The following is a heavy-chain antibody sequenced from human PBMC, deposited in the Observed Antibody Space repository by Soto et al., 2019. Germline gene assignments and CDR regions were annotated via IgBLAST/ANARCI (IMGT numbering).Heavy chain of an antibody. D-gene: IGHD5-12*01. V-gene: IGHV4-59*01. CDR3: AKYRRTDAEGYRLDF. CDR1: GGSISGYY. CDR2: VYYSGST. Sequence: SETLSLTCTLSGGSISGYYWSWIRQPPGKGLEWIGYVYYSGSTKYNPSLEGRVTISVDMSNNQFSLMLTSVTAADTAVYYCAKYRRTDAEGYRLDFWGQGTLVTVSS. J-gene: IGHJ4*02.